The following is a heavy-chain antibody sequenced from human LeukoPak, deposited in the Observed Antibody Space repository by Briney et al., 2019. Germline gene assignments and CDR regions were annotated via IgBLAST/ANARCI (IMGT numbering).Heavy chain of an antibody. CDR2: ISGSGGST. J-gene: IGHJ4*02. V-gene: IGHV3-23*01. Sequence: GGSLRLSCAASGFTSSSYWMSWVRQAPGKGLEWVSAISGSGGSTYYADSVKGRFTISRDNSKNTLYLQMNSLRAEDTAVYYCAKDRLSSSWYFDYWGQGTLVTVSS. CDR1: GFTSSSYW. D-gene: IGHD6-13*01. CDR3: AKDRLSSSWYFDY.